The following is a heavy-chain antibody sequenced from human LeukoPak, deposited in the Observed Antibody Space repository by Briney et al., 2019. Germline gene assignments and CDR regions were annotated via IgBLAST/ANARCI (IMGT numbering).Heavy chain of an antibody. Sequence: GGSLTLSCAASGFTFSSYEMNWVRQAPGKGLEWVSYISSSGSTTYYADSVKGRFTISRDNSKNTLYLQMNSLRAEDTAVYYCAKDITIFGGVENWFDPWGQGTLVTVSS. CDR2: ISSSGSTT. J-gene: IGHJ5*02. V-gene: IGHV3-48*03. CDR1: GFTFSSYE. D-gene: IGHD3-3*01. CDR3: AKDITIFGGVENWFDP.